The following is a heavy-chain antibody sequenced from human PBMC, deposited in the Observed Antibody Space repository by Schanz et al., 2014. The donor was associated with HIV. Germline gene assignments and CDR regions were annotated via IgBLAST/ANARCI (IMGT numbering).Heavy chain of an antibody. CDR3: ARVKYCSGTSCPWSWYFDL. J-gene: IGHJ2*01. CDR1: GFTFSSYG. Sequence: QVQLVESGGGVVQPGRSLRLSCAASGFTFSSYGMHWVRQAPGKGLEWVAFISNDGRNKYYADSVKGRFTISRDNSKNILYLQMNSLRAGDTAVYYCARVKYCSGTSCPWSWYFDLWGRGTLVTVSS. V-gene: IGHV3-30*03. D-gene: IGHD2-2*01. CDR2: ISNDGRNK.